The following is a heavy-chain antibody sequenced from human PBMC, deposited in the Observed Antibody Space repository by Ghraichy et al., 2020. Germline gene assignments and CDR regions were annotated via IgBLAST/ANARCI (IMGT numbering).Heavy chain of an antibody. J-gene: IGHJ5*02. V-gene: IGHV4-34*01. CDR1: GGSFSGYY. D-gene: IGHD3-10*01. Sequence: SCAVYGGSFSGYYWSWIRQPPGKGLEWIGEINHSGSTNYNPSLKSRVTISVDTSKNQFSLKLSSVTAADTAVYYCATMGDGSGSYNWFDPWGQGTLVTVSS. CDR2: INHSGST. CDR3: ATMGDGSGSYNWFDP.